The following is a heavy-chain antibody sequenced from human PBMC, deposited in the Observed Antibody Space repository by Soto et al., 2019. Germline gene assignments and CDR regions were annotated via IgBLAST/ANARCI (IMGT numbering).Heavy chain of an antibody. V-gene: IGHV4-59*08. CDR1: GGSISSYY. CDR2: IYYSGST. J-gene: IGHJ4*02. CDR3: ARKMATVFDY. Sequence: SETLSLTCTVSGGSISSYYWSWIRQPPGKGLGWIGYIYYSGSTNYNPSLKSRVTISVDTSKNQFSLKLSSVTAADTAVYYCARKMATVFDYWGQGILVSVSS. D-gene: IGHD5-12*01.